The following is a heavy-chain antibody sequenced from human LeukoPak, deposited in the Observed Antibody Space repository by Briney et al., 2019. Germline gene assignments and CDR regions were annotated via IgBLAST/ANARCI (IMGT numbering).Heavy chain of an antibody. Sequence: ASVKVSCKASGGTFSSYTISWVRQAPEQGLEWMGRITPILGIANYAQKFQGRVTITADKSTSTAYMELSSLRSEDTAVYYCARDRNLEGIALSNWFDPWGQGTLVTVSS. V-gene: IGHV1-69*04. CDR2: ITPILGIA. CDR1: GGTFSSYT. CDR3: ARDRNLEGIALSNWFDP. J-gene: IGHJ5*02. D-gene: IGHD6-13*01.